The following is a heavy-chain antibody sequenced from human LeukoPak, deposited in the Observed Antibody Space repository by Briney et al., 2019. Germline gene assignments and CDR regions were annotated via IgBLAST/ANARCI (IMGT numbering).Heavy chain of an antibody. CDR1: GLTFSSYW. Sequence: PGGSLRLSCAASGLTFSSYWMSWVRQAPGKGLEWVANIKQDGSEKYYVDSVKGRFTISRDNAKNSLYLQMNSLRAEDTAVYYCARDRRGYQDYWGQGTLVTVSS. CDR2: IKQDGSEK. V-gene: IGHV3-7*01. D-gene: IGHD5-18*01. CDR3: ARDRRGYQDY. J-gene: IGHJ4*02.